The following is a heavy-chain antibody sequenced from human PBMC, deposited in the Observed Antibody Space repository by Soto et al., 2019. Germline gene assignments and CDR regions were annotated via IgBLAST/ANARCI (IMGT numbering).Heavy chain of an antibody. J-gene: IGHJ5*02. CDR2: INAANGDT. D-gene: IGHD6-13*01. Sequence: VKVSCKASGYTFTSYGIHWVRQAPGQRLEWMGWINAANGDTKYSPKFQGRVTITRDTSASTAYMELSSLRSEDTAVYYCVRRHVSATGIDWFDPWGQGTLVTVS. V-gene: IGHV1-3*01. CDR3: VRRHVSATGIDWFDP. CDR1: GYTFTSYG.